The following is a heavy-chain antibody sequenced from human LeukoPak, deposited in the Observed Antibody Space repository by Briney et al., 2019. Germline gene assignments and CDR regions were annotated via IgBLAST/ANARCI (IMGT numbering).Heavy chain of an antibody. CDR1: GFTVIRYW. J-gene: IGHJ4*02. CDR2: IKVDGSEK. Sequence: GRSLRLSCAAAGFTVIRYWTNSVRPAPGEGLEWVASIKVDGSEKSYVDSVKGRFTISRDNAKNSLYLQMNSLRAEDTAIYYCVSCGTTTCIIRFDHWGQGTLVTVSS. D-gene: IGHD2-2*01. CDR3: VSCGTTTCIIRFDH. V-gene: IGHV3-7*01.